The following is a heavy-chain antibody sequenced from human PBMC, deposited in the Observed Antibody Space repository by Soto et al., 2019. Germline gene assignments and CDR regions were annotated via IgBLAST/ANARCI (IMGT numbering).Heavy chain of an antibody. Sequence: GGSLRLSCAAAGCTFDDYGMSWVRQAPGKGLEWVSYISSSSSTIYYADSVKGRFTISRDNAKNSLYLQMNSLRAEDTAVYYCARDLNYGLFDYWGQGTLVTVSS. J-gene: IGHJ4*02. CDR1: GCTFDDYG. V-gene: IGHV3-48*01. CDR3: ARDLNYGLFDY. D-gene: IGHD4-17*01. CDR2: ISSSSSTI.